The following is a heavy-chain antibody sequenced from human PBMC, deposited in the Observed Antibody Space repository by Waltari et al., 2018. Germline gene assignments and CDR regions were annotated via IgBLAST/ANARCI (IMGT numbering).Heavy chain of an antibody. V-gene: IGHV3-33*01. J-gene: IGHJ4*02. D-gene: IGHD2-15*01. Sequence: QVQLVESGGGVVQPGRSLRLSCAASGFTFSRFGMHWVRQAPGKGWEWGAVIWHDGSNEYYVDSGKGRFTISRDNSKNTLYLQMNSLRAEDSAVYYCASQSTTLFDYWGQGTLVTVSS. CDR2: IWHDGSNE. CDR1: GFTFSRFG. CDR3: ASQSTTLFDY.